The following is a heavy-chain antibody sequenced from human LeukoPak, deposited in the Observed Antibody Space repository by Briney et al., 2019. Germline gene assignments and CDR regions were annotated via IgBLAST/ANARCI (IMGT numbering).Heavy chain of an antibody. CDR1: GSTFSSYA. D-gene: IGHD4-11*01. CDR2: IIPIFGTA. J-gene: IGHJ6*03. CDR3: ARLRRDYSNSPDYYYYYMDV. Sequence: ASVKVSCKASGSTFSSYAISWVRQAPGQGLEWMGGIIPIFGTANYAQKFQGRVTITTDESTSTAYMELSSLRSEDTAVYYCARLRRDYSNSPDYYYYYMDVWGKGTMVTVSS. V-gene: IGHV1-69*05.